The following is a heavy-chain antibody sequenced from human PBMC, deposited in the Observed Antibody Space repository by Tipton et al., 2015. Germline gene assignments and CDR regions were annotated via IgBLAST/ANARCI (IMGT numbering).Heavy chain of an antibody. V-gene: IGHV3-9*01. Sequence: SLRLSCVGSGFSFNDYGMYWVRQAPGKGLEWVAGISWNSGRVDYADSVKGRFTISRDNDRNSLHLQMKSLKAEDTATYYCARGGSSYGYKIFDLWGRGTLVTVSS. D-gene: IGHD3-16*01. J-gene: IGHJ2*01. CDR2: ISWNSGRV. CDR3: ARGGSSYGYKIFDL. CDR1: GFSFNDYG.